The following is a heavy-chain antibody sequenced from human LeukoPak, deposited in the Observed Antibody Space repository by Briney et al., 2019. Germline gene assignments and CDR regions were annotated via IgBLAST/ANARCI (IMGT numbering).Heavy chain of an antibody. Sequence: GGSLRLSCTASEFTVSRNYMLWDCQAPGKGLEWVSLIFSNGDTHYADSVKGRFTISRDTSKNTVSLQMNSLRVEDTAMYYCTRDQMNYWGQGTLVTVSS. V-gene: IGHV3-53*01. CDR2: IFSNGDT. CDR3: TRDQMNY. CDR1: EFTVSRNY. D-gene: IGHD5-24*01. J-gene: IGHJ4*02.